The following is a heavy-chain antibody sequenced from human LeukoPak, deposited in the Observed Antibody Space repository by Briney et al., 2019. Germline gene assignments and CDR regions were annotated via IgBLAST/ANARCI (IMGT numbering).Heavy chain of an antibody. J-gene: IGHJ3*02. V-gene: IGHV3-53*01. CDR3: ARDRHQGAFDM. D-gene: IGHD2-2*01. CDR2: IYSGGTT. CDR1: GFMFSNYW. Sequence: GGSLRLSCAASGFMFSNYWMSWVRQAPGQGLESVSLIYSGGTTLYADSVKGRFTISRDNSKNTLYLQMNSLRAEDTAVYYCARDRHQGAFDMWGQGTMVIVSS.